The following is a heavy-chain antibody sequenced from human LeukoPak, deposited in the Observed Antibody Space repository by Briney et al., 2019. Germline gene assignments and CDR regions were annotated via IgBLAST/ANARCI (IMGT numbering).Heavy chain of an antibody. D-gene: IGHD3-10*01. CDR3: ARGGSGLFYYYYMDV. CDR1: GGTVSSYA. Sequence: ASVKVSCKASGGTVSSYAISWVRQAPGQGLEWMGGIIPIFGTANYAQKFQGRVTITADESTSTAYMELSSLRSEDTAVYYCARGGSGLFYYYYMDVWGKGTTVTISS. CDR2: IIPIFGTA. J-gene: IGHJ6*03. V-gene: IGHV1-69*13.